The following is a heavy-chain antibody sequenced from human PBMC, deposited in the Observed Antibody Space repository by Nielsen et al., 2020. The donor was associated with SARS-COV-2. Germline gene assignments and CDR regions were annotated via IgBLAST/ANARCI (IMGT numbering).Heavy chain of an antibody. CDR2: INTAGDT. CDR1: GFTFTIHD. J-gene: IGHJ2*01. D-gene: IGHD3-16*01. Sequence: GESLKISCAATGFTFTIHDIHWVRQSTGKGLEWVSGINTAGDTYYSDSVKGRFTISREDAKNSLYLQMSSLRAGDTAVYYCARLGPTDWYFDLWGRGTLVNVFS. V-gene: IGHV3-13*04. CDR3: ARLGPTDWYFDL.